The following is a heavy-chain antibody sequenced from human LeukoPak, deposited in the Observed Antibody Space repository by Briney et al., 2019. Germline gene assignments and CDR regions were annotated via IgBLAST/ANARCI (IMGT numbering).Heavy chain of an antibody. J-gene: IGHJ4*02. V-gene: IGHV3-72*01. CDR1: GFSFSDHF. CDR3: ARVGGTVIRGIIVTRLDY. Sequence: GGSLRLSCVASGFSFSDHFMDWVRQAPGKGLEWVGRARDKPNGYTTEYAASVKGGFTISRDESRKSVYLQMSSLKTEDTAVYYCARVGGTVIRGIIVTRLDYWGQGTLVTVSS. D-gene: IGHD3-10*01. CDR2: ARDKPNGYTT.